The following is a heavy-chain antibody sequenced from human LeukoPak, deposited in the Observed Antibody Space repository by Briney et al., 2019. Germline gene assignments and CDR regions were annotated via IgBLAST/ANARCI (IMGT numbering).Heavy chain of an antibody. CDR1: GFTFSSYA. Sequence: GGSLRLSCAASGFTFSSYAMSWVRQAPGKGLEWVSVIYSGGSTYYADSVKGRFTISRDNSKNTLYLQMNSLRAEDTAVYYCARVGGDHSPHFDYWGQGTLVTVSS. V-gene: IGHV3-66*01. CDR3: ARVGGDHSPHFDY. D-gene: IGHD3-16*01. J-gene: IGHJ4*02. CDR2: IYSGGST.